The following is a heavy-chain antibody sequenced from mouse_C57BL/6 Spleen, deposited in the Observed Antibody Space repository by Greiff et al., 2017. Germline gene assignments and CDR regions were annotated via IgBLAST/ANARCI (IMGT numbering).Heavy chain of an antibody. CDR1: GFTFSDYY. CDR3: ARDQYGSSYFDY. V-gene: IGHV5-16*01. Sequence: VQLKESEGGLVQPGSSMKLSCTASGFTFSDYYMAWVRQVPEKGLEWVANINYDGSSTYYLDSLKSRFIISRDNAKNILYLQMSSLKSEDTATYYCARDQYGSSYFDYWGQGTTLTVSS. CDR2: INYDGSST. D-gene: IGHD1-1*01. J-gene: IGHJ2*01.